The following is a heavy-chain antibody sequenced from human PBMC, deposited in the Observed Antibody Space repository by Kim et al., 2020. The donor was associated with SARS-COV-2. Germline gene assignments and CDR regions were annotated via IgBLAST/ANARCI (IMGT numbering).Heavy chain of an antibody. D-gene: IGHD6-6*01. CDR3: ARVCSSSSGAFDY. Sequence: SETLSLTCAVYGGSFSGYYWSWIRQPPGKGLEWIGEINHSGSTNYNPSLKSRVTISVDTSKNQFSLKLSSVTAADTAVYYCARVCSSSSGAFDYWGQGTL. J-gene: IGHJ4*02. V-gene: IGHV4-34*01. CDR2: INHSGST. CDR1: GGSFSGYY.